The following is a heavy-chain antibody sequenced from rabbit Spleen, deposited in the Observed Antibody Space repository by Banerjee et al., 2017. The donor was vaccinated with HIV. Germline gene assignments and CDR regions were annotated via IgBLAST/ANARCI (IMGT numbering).Heavy chain of an antibody. CDR1: GFDFTSTYY. D-gene: IGHD1-1*01. CDR3: ARDTSSSFSSYGIDL. Sequence: QSLEESGGDLVKPGASLTLTCKASGFDFTSTYYMCWVRQAPGKGLELIACIDTSSGDTYYATWAIGRFTISKPSSTTVTLQMTRLTAADTATYFCARDTSSSFSSYGIDLWGPGTLVTVS. V-gene: IGHV1S40*01. J-gene: IGHJ6*01. CDR2: IDTSSGDT.